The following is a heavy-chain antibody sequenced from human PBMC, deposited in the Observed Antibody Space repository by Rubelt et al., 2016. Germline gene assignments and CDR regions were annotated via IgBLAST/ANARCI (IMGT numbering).Heavy chain of an antibody. J-gene: IGHJ3*02. CDR2: IWYDGSNK. D-gene: IGHD6-13*01. CDR3: ARVRAGSSSWYPVFAAFDI. Sequence: QVQLVESGGGVVQPGRSLRLSCAASGFTFSSYGMHWVRQAPGKGLEWVAVIWYDGSNKYYADSVKGRFTISRDNSKNTLYLQMNSLRAEDTAVYYCARVRAGSSSWYPVFAAFDIWGQGTMVTVSS. CDR1: GFTFSSYG. V-gene: IGHV3-33*01.